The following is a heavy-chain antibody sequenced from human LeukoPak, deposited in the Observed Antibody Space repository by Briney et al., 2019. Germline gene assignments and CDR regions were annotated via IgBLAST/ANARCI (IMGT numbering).Heavy chain of an antibody. CDR1: GFPFSSYA. Sequence: GGSLRLSCAASGFPFSSYAMSWVRQAPGKGLEWVSSISTGGDHTPYADSVRGRFAISRDNSNNTLYLQMNSLRAEDTAVYYCAKAPYYYDSSGPSGAFDIWGQGTMVTVSS. V-gene: IGHV3-23*01. CDR3: AKAPYYYDSSGPSGAFDI. CDR2: ISTGGDHT. J-gene: IGHJ3*02. D-gene: IGHD3-22*01.